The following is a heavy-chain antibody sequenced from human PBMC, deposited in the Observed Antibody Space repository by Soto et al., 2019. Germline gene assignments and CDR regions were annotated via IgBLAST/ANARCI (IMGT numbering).Heavy chain of an antibody. V-gene: IGHV4-59*01. CDR1: GGSISSYY. J-gene: IGHJ4*02. Sequence: SETLSLTCTVSGGSISSYYWSWIRQPPGKGLEWIGYIYYSGSTNYNPSLKSRVTISVDTSKNQFSLKLSSVTAEDTAVYYCASCPQNCITSSPCCLFFDYWGQGTLVTVSS. CDR2: IYYSGST. CDR3: ASCPQNCITSSPCCLFFDY. D-gene: IGHD3-10*01.